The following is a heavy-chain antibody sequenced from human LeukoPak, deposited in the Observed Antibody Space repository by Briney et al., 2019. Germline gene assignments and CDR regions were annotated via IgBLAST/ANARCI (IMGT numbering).Heavy chain of an antibody. CDR3: ARAGPLEYSSSSGYYYYYGMDV. CDR1: GFTFSNYA. CDR2: ISGSGSST. D-gene: IGHD6-6*01. J-gene: IGHJ6*02. V-gene: IGHV3-23*01. Sequence: GGSLRLSCAASGFTFSNYAMTWVRQAPGKGLEWVSGISGSGSSTYYADSVKGRFTLSRDNSKNTLYLQMNSLRAEDTAVYYCARAGPLEYSSSSGYYYYYGMDVWGQGTTVTVSS.